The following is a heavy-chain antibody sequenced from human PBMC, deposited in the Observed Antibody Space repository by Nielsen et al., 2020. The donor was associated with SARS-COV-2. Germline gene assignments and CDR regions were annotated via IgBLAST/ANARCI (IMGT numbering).Heavy chain of an antibody. CDR3: ARQYDILTGYYTGSNWYFDL. D-gene: IGHD3-9*01. CDR1: GGSFSGYY. Sequence: SETLSLTCAVYGGSFSGYYWSWIRQPPGKGLEWIGEINHSGSTNYNPSLKSRVTISVDTSKNQFSLKLSSVTAADTAVYYCARQYDILTGYYTGSNWYFDLWGRGTLVTVSS. CDR2: INHSGST. V-gene: IGHV4-34*01. J-gene: IGHJ2*01.